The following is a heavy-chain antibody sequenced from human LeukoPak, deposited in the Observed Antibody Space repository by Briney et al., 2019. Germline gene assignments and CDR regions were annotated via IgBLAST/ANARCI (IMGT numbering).Heavy chain of an antibody. J-gene: IGHJ6*02. V-gene: IGHV4-4*02. D-gene: IGHD5-12*01. CDR3: ARDLRGYSYYYGMDV. CDR1: GGSISSSNW. Sequence: SETLSLTCAVSGGSISSSNWWSWVRQPPGKGLEWIGEIYHSGSTNYNPSLKSRVTISVDKSKNQFSLKLSSVTAADTAVYYCARDLRGYSYYYGMDVWGQGTTVTVSS. CDR2: IYHSGST.